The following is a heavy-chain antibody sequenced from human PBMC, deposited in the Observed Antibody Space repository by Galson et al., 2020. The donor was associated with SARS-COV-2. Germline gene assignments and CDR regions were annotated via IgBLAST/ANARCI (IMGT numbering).Heavy chain of an antibody. Sequence: SLNISCVASGFTFSSVEMNWVRQAPGKGLEWISYISSRGGTIYYADSVKGRFTISRDNAKKSLYLQMNGLRAEDTAVYFCARGAWDYGAGSYYGPWEVLLDYCCLGTLVTVSA. J-gene: IGHJ4*02. CDR2: ISSRGGTI. CDR1: GFTFSSVE. V-gene: IGHV3-48*03. CDR3: ARGAWDYGAGSYYGPWEVLLDY. D-gene: IGHD3-10*01.